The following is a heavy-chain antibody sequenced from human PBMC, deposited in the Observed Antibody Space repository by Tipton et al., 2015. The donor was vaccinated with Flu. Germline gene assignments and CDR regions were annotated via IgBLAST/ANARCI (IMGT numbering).Heavy chain of an antibody. V-gene: IGHV4-4*07. D-gene: IGHD1-26*01. CDR3: ASGSIDVWGLPSGLDY. CDR1: GGSISSYY. CDR2: IYTSGST. Sequence: TLSLTCTVSGGSISSYYWSWIRQPAGKGLEWIGRIYTSGSTNYNPSLKTRVTMSVDTYKNQFSLKLSSVTAADTAVYYCASGSIDVWGLPSGLDYWGQGTLVTVSS. J-gene: IGHJ4*02.